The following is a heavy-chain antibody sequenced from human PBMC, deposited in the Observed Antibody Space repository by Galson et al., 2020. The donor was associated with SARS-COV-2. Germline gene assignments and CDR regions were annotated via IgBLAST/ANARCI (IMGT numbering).Heavy chain of an antibody. J-gene: IGHJ3*02. CDR2: IHHSGVT. CDR1: GDSITSHTW. D-gene: IGHD6-13*01. Sequence: SETLSLTCAVSGDSITSHTWCTWVRQYPGKGLEWTGEIHHSGVTPYIPSLKSRVSISVDKAQTQFPLNVRSATAADTAIYFCARVGPTAGAFDIWGQGTMVTVSS. V-gene: IGHV4-4*02. CDR3: ARVGPTAGAFDI.